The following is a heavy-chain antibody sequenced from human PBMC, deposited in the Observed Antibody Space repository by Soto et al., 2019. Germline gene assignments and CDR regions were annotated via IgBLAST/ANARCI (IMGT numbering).Heavy chain of an antibody. D-gene: IGHD1-7*01. V-gene: IGHV1-3*01. CDR2: INAANGHT. CDR3: ARANWNYDWGPNDY. Sequence: ASVKVSCKASGYSLPTHTIHWVRQAPGHRLEWMGWINAANGHTKYSRNFQNRVTISSDTSASTVYMKLTGLTSDDTAIYYCARANWNYDWGPNDYWGQGTLVTVSS. J-gene: IGHJ4*02. CDR1: GYSLPTHT.